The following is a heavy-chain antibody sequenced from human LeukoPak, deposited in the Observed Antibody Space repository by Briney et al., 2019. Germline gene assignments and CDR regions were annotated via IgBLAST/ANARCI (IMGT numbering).Heavy chain of an antibody. Sequence: PSQTLSLTCSVSGGSISSGDHYWTWIRQPPGGGLEWMGFITLYSDTTSYNPSLKSRLMISIDTSKNQLSLTLTSVTAADTAVYFCARGFGYDFADYWGQGILVTVSS. J-gene: IGHJ4*02. CDR2: ITLYSDTT. D-gene: IGHD2-2*01. V-gene: IGHV4-30-4*01. CDR1: GGSISSGDHY. CDR3: ARGFGYDFADY.